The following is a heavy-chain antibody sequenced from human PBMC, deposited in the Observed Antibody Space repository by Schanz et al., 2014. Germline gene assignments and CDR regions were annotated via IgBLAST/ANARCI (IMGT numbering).Heavy chain of an antibody. Sequence: QVQLVESGGGLVKPGGSLRLSCAASGFIFNDYYMNWIRQAPGKGLVWLSYISRDGNTSYYADSVKGRITITRDNAKHSLYLEMASLRGEDTAVYYCARENLNWEAFDIWGQGTVVTVSS. J-gene: IGHJ3*02. CDR2: ISRDGNTS. D-gene: IGHD7-27*01. CDR1: GFIFNDYY. CDR3: ARENLNWEAFDI. V-gene: IGHV3-11*01.